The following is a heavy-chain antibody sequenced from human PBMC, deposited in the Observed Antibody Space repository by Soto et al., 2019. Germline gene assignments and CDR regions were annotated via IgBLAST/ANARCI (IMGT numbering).Heavy chain of an antibody. Sequence: SETLSLTCSVSGTSIRGYYWTWIRQPPGKGLEWIGYIYYTGTTKYNPSLKSRVTISVDTSKNQFSLRLKSVTAADTAVYYCAREVSSFGSNHFDSWGQGALLTVSS. CDR2: IYYTGTT. CDR1: GTSIRGYY. D-gene: IGHD3-10*01. CDR3: AREVSSFGSNHFDS. J-gene: IGHJ4*02. V-gene: IGHV4-59*01.